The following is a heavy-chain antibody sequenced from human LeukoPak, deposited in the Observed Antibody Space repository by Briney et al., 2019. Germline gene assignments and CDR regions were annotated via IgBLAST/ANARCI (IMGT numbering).Heavy chain of an antibody. CDR1: GFTFDDYA. J-gene: IGHJ4*02. CDR2: ISWNSGSI. CDR3: AKDRYSSGWTLFDY. V-gene: IGHV3-9*01. Sequence: PGGSLRLSCAASGFTFDDYAMHWVRQAPGKGLEWVSGISWNSGSIGYADSVKGRFTISRDNAKNSLYLQMNSLRAEDTALYYCAKDRYSSGWTLFDYWGQGTLVTVSS. D-gene: IGHD6-19*01.